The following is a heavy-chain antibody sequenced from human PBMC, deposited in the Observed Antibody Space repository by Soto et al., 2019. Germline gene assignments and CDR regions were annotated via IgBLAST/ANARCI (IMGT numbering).Heavy chain of an antibody. J-gene: IGHJ3*02. CDR3: AREDSAATNDSFDM. CDR2: TYYRSRWFT. D-gene: IGHD3-10*01. V-gene: IGHV6-1*01. Sequence: VQLQQSVPGLVKPSQTLSLNCAISVDSVSRNRAAWGWIRLSPSRGLEWRGRTYYRSRWFTDYTDSVKSRITINPRTYGHQFSMQLNSVTHEDTAVDYCAREDSAATNDSFDMCGPGTMITVSS. CDR1: VDSVSRNRAA.